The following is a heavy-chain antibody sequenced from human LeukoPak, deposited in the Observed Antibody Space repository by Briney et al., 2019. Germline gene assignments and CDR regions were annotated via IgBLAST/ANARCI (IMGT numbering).Heavy chain of an antibody. CDR3: ARDRGRDFWSGYRPAGAFDI. D-gene: IGHD3-3*01. CDR1: GYTFTGYY. CDR2: INPNSGGT. J-gene: IGHJ3*02. V-gene: IGHV1-2*02. Sequence: ASVKVSCKASGYTFTGYYMHWVRQAPGQGLEWMGWINPNSGGTNYAQKFQGRVTMTRDTSISTAYMELSRLRSDDTAVYYCARDRGRDFWSGYRPAGAFDIWGQGTMVTVSS.